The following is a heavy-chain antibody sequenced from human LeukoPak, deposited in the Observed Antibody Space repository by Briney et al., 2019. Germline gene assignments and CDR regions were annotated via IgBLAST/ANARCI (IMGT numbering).Heavy chain of an antibody. D-gene: IGHD3-3*01. CDR2: MNPNSGNT. CDR1: GYTFTSYD. V-gene: IGHV1-8*01. Sequence: ASVKVSCKASGYTFTSYDINWVRRATGQGLEWMGWMNPNSGNTGYAQKFQGRVTMTRNTSISTAYMELSSLRSEDTAVYYCARGTRITIFGVVPLYYFDYWGQGTLFTVSS. CDR3: ARGTRITIFGVVPLYYFDY. J-gene: IGHJ4*02.